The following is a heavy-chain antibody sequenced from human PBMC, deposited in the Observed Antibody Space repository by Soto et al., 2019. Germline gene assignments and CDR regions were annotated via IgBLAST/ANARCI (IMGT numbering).Heavy chain of an antibody. D-gene: IGHD1-1*01. Sequence: QVHLVQSGAEVKKPGASVKVSCKASGYPLTSYGIPWGRQAPGQGLEWMGWISAHNGNTDYAQKLQGRVIVTRDTSTSTAYMELRSLISDDTAVYYCARGRYGDYWGQGALVTVSS. V-gene: IGHV1-18*01. CDR1: GYPLTSYG. J-gene: IGHJ4*02. CDR2: ISAHNGNT. CDR3: ARGRYGDY.